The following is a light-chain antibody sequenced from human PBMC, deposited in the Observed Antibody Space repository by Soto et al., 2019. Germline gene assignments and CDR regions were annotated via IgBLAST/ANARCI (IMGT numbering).Light chain of an antibody. V-gene: IGKV1-39*01. CDR3: QQTYSPLIT. CDR1: QNITNY. Sequence: IQMTQSPSSLSASIGGRVTITFRASQNITNYLNWYQQTPGKAPKLLIYATSNLQRGVPSRFSGRGSGTDFTLTISSLQREDFATYYCQQTYSPLITFGQGTRLEIK. CDR2: ATS. J-gene: IGKJ5*01.